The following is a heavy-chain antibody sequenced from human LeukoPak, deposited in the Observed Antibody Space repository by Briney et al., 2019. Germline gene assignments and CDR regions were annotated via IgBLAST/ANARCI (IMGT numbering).Heavy chain of an antibody. CDR2: ISGSGGST. J-gene: IGHJ1*01. D-gene: IGHD2-15*01. V-gene: IGHV3-23*01. CDR1: GFTFGNYG. Sequence: PGGSLRLSCAASGFTFGNYGMSWVRQAPGKGLEWVSAISGSGGSTYYADSVKGRFTISRDNSKNTLYLQMNSLRAEDTAVYYCAKDLRYCSGGSCYASEYFQHWGQGTLVTVSS. CDR3: AKDLRYCSGGSCYASEYFQH.